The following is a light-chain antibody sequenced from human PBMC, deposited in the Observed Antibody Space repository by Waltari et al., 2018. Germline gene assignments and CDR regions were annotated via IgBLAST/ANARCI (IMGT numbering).Light chain of an antibody. Sequence: DIQLTQSPSFLSASVGDRVTNTCRASPGISSYLAWYQQKPGKAPKLLIYAASTLQSGVPSRFSGSGSGTEFTLTISSLQPEDFATYYCQQLNSYPLTFGGGTKVEIK. CDR3: QQLNSYPLT. J-gene: IGKJ4*01. CDR1: PGISSY. CDR2: AAS. V-gene: IGKV1-9*01.